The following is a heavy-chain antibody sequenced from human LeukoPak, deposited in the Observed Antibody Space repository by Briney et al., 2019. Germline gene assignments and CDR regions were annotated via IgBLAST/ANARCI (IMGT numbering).Heavy chain of an antibody. CDR3: TTDAGDSSGSYFDY. Sequence: GGSLRLSCAASGFTFSNAWMSWVRQAPGKGLEWVGRIKSKTDGGTTDYAAPVKGRFTISRDDTKNTLDLQMNSLKTEDTAVYYCTTDAGDSSGSYFDYWGQGTLVTVSS. V-gene: IGHV3-15*01. CDR2: IKSKTDGGTT. D-gene: IGHD3-22*01. CDR1: GFTFSNAW. J-gene: IGHJ4*02.